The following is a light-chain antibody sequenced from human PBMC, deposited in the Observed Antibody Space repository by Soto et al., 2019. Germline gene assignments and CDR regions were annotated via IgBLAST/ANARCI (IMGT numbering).Light chain of an antibody. CDR1: QSISGW. V-gene: IGKV1-5*01. J-gene: IGKJ1*01. CDR3: QQDNSYPWT. Sequence: DIRPNHSPSTVSASVHDRVTITCRASQSISGWLAWYQQKPGKAPKLLIYDVSSLESGVPSRFSGSGSGTEFTLAISSLQPDDFATYYCQQDNSYPWTVGQGTKVDIK. CDR2: DVS.